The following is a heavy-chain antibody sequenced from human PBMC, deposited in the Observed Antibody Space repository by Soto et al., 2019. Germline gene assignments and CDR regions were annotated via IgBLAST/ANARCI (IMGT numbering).Heavy chain of an antibody. CDR2: ISGSGGST. D-gene: IGHD3-3*01. J-gene: IGHJ6*02. CDR1: GFTFSSYA. CDR3: AKDPGVMYYDFWSGYLDV. V-gene: IGHV3-23*01. Sequence: GGSLRLSCAASGFTFSSYAMSGVRQAPEKGQERVSAISGSGGSTYYADSVKGRFTISRDNSKNTLYLQMNSLRAEDTAVYYCAKDPGVMYYDFWSGYLDVWGQGTTVTVSS.